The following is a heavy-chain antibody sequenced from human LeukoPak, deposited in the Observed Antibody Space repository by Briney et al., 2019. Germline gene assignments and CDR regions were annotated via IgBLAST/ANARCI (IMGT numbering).Heavy chain of an antibody. V-gene: IGHV3-49*04. J-gene: IGHJ3*02. CDR1: GFTFGDYA. CDR2: IRSKLYGGTT. Sequence: PGGSLRLSCTASGFTFGDYAMSWVRQAPGKGLEWVGFIRSKLYGGTTEYAASVKGRFTISRDNSKNTLYLQMGNLRADDMAVYYCARKVAQGPFDIWGQGTMVTVSS. CDR3: ARKVAQGPFDI. D-gene: IGHD2-15*01.